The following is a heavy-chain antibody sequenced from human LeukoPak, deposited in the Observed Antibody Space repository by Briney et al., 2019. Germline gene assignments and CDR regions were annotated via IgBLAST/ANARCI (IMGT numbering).Heavy chain of an antibody. D-gene: IGHD3-9*01. J-gene: IGHJ4*02. CDR3: ARHETRYDIMTGYYMGVIDY. CDR2: IYYSGST. CDR1: GGSISSYY. V-gene: IGHV4-59*08. Sequence: SETLSLTCTVSGGSISSYYWSWIRQPPGKGLEWIGYIYYSGSTNYNPSLKSRVTISVDTSKNQFSLKLSSVTAADTAVYYCARHETRYDIMTGYYMGVIDYWGQGTLVTVSS.